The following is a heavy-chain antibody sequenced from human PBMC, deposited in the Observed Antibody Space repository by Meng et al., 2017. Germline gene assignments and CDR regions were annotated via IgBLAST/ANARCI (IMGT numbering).Heavy chain of an antibody. CDR1: GGSFSGYY. CDR2: INHSGST. Sequence: QVRLKRWAAGLLKPSETLSHTCAVYGGSFSGYYWSWIRQPPGKGLEWIGEINHSGSTNYNPSLKSRVTISVDTSKNQFSLKLSSVTAADTAVYYCARVGSFLRDYWGQGTLVTVSS. V-gene: IGHV4-34*01. D-gene: IGHD2/OR15-2a*01. J-gene: IGHJ4*02. CDR3: ARVGSFLRDY.